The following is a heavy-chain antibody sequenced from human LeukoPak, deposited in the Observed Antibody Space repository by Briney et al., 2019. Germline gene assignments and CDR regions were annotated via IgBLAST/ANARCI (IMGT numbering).Heavy chain of an antibody. J-gene: IGHJ6*03. CDR2: IYPDDSHT. CDR1: GYSFTSYW. Sequence: GESLKISCKGSGYSFTSYWIGWVRQMPGKGLGLIGIIYPDDSHTRYSPSFEGQVIISVDKSISTAYLQWSSLKASDTATYYCARHGHCTNGVCYSNYYYYMDVWGKGTTVTVSS. V-gene: IGHV5-51*01. CDR3: ARHGHCTNGVCYSNYYYYMDV. D-gene: IGHD2-8*01.